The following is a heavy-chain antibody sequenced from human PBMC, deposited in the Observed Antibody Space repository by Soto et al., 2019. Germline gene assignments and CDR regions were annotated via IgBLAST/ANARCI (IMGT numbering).Heavy chain of an antibody. CDR1: GFTFSSYA. CDR2: ISYDGSNK. J-gene: IGHJ4*02. D-gene: IGHD2-2*01. V-gene: IGHV3-30-3*01. CDR3: PRESSTSCPDY. Sequence: GGSLRLSCAASGFTFSSYAIHWVRQAPGKGLEWVSVISYDGSNKYYADSVKGRFTISRDNSKNTLYLQMNSLGAEDTAVYFCPRESSTSCPDYWGPGDLVTVSS.